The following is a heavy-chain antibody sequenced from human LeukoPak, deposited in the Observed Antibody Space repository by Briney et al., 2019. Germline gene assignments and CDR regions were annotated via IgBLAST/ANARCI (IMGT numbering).Heavy chain of an antibody. Sequence: ASVKVSCKASGYTFTGYYMHWVRQAPGQGLEWMGWINPNSGGTNYARKFQGRVTMTRDTSISTAYMELSRLRSDDTAVYYCARVRGIAVAGTRQKSNWFDPWGQGTLVTVSS. D-gene: IGHD6-19*01. CDR2: INPNSGGT. CDR3: ARVRGIAVAGTRQKSNWFDP. CDR1: GYTFTGYY. V-gene: IGHV1-2*02. J-gene: IGHJ5*02.